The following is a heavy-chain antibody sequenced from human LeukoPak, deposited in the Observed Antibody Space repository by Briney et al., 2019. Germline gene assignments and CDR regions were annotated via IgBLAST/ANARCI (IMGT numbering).Heavy chain of an antibody. D-gene: IGHD3-10*01. CDR2: ISWDGGST. CDR3: AKETMVRGVIDY. CDR1: GFTFDDYT. V-gene: IGHV3-43*01. J-gene: IGHJ4*02. Sequence: GGSLRLSCAASGFTFDDYTMHWVRHAPGKGLEWVSLISWDGGSTYYADSVKGRFTISRDNSKNSLYLQMNSLRTEDTALYYCAKETMVRGVIDYWGQGTLVTVSS.